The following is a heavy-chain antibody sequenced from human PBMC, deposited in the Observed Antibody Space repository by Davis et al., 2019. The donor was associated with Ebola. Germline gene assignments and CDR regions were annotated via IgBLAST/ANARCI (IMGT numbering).Heavy chain of an antibody. D-gene: IGHD3-3*01. CDR2: INHSGST. Sequence: MPSETLSLTCAVYGGSFSGYYWSWIRQPPGKGLEWIGEINHSGSTNYNPSLKSRVTISVDTSKNQFSLKLSSVTAADTAVYYCARVGYDFWSGYYLPNYYYYGMDVWGQGTTVTVSS. CDR1: GGSFSGYY. CDR3: ARVGYDFWSGYYLPNYYYYGMDV. V-gene: IGHV4-34*01. J-gene: IGHJ6*02.